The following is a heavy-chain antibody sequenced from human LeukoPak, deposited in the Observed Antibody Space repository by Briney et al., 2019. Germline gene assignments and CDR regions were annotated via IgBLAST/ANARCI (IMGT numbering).Heavy chain of an antibody. V-gene: IGHV3-9*01. CDR1: GFTFEDYA. CDR3: AKDAYSSGWFFDY. CDR2: IGWNSGSI. J-gene: IGHJ4*02. D-gene: IGHD6-19*01. Sequence: GRSLTLSCAASGFTFEDYAMHCVREATGKGLEWVSGIGWNSGSIGYGDSVKGRFTISRDNAKNSLYLQMNSLRAEDTALYYCAKDAYSSGWFFDYWGQGTLVTVSS.